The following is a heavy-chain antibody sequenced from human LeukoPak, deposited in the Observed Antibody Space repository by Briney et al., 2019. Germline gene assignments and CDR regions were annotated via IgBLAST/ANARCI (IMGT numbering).Heavy chain of an antibody. Sequence: ASVKVSCKASGYTFTGYYMHWVRQAPGQGLEWMGWINPNSGGSNYAQKFQGRVTMTRDTSISTAYMELSRLRSDDTAVYYCARERVVPAAIDYWGQGTLVTVSS. CDR1: GYTFTGYY. CDR3: ARERVVPAAIDY. J-gene: IGHJ4*02. D-gene: IGHD2-2*01. V-gene: IGHV1-2*02. CDR2: INPNSGGS.